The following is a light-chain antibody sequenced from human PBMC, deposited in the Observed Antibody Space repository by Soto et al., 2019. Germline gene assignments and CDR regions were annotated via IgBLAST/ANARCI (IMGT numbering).Light chain of an antibody. V-gene: IGKV3-20*01. CDR2: NTS. J-gene: IGKJ3*01. Sequence: EIVLTQSPGTLSLSPGEGATVSCRVSQSINSKSLVWYQRKFGQAPRLLIYNTSSRATGIPDRFSGSGSGTDFTLSISRLEPEDFAVYYCQHYGGSFIFCPVTKVDFK. CDR1: QSINSKS. CDR3: QHYGGSFI.